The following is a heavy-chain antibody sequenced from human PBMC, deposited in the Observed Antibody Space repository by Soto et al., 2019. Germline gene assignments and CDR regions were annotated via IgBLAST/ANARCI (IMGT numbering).Heavy chain of an antibody. D-gene: IGHD6-13*01. CDR3: AREHPGDYSSSWYAKDYYYGMDV. V-gene: IGHV4-59*01. J-gene: IGHJ6*02. Sequence: PSETLSLTCTVSGFSIISYYWSWIRQPPGKGLEWIGYINDSGSTNYNPFLKSRVTISVDTSKNQFSLKLSSVTAADTAVYYCAREHPGDYSSSWYAKDYYYGMDVWGQGTTVT. CDR2: INDSGST. CDR1: GFSIISYY.